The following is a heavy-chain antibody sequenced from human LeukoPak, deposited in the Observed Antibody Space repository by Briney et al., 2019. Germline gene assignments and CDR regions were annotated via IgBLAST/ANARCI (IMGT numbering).Heavy chain of an antibody. V-gene: IGHV1-69*13. CDR3: ASYDSSGYYYVDDY. D-gene: IGHD3-22*01. Sequence: ASVKVSCKASGYTLTGYCMHWVRQAPGQGLEWMGGIIPIFGTANYAQKFQGRVTITADESTSTAYMELSSLRSEDTAVYYCASYDSSGYYYVDDYWGQGTLVTVSS. J-gene: IGHJ4*02. CDR1: GYTLTGYC. CDR2: IIPIFGTA.